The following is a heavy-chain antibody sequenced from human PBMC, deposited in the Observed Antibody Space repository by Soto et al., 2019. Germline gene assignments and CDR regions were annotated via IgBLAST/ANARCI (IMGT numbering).Heavy chain of an antibody. V-gene: IGHV3-48*01. CDR3: ARGRGAAAAYRYYYYYYMDV. J-gene: IGHJ6*03. CDR2: ISSSSSTI. D-gene: IGHD6-13*01. Sequence: LRLSCAASGFTFSSYSMNWVRQAPGKGLEWVSYISSSSSTIYYADSVKGRFTISRDNAKNSLYLQMNSLRAEDTAVYYCARGRGAAAAYRYYYYYYMDVWGKGTTVTVSS. CDR1: GFTFSSYS.